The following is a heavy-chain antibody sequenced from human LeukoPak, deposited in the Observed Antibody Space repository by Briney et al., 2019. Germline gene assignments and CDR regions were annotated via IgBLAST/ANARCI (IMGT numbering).Heavy chain of an antibody. V-gene: IGHV3-66*01. CDR1: GFIVSSNY. Sequence: GGSLRLSCAASGFIVSSNYMSWVRQAPGKGLEWVSVIYSSGTTYYADSVKGRFTISRDNSKNTLYLQMNSLRAEDTAVYYCARKGTFGSYFDYWGQGTLVTVSS. J-gene: IGHJ4*02. CDR3: ARKGTFGSYFDY. CDR2: IYSSGTT. D-gene: IGHD3-3*02.